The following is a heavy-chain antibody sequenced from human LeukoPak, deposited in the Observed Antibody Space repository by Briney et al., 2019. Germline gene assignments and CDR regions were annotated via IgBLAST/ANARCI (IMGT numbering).Heavy chain of an antibody. D-gene: IGHD2-2*01. CDR2: ISGSRGST. CDR3: AKDPTYHSDAFDI. CDR1: GFIFSSYA. V-gene: IGHV3-23*01. J-gene: IGHJ3*02. Sequence: GGSLRLSCEASGFIFSSYAMSWVRQAPGKGLEWVSAISGSRGSTYYADSVKGRFTISRDNSKNTLYLQMNSLRAEDTAVYYCAKDPTYHSDAFDIWGQGTMVTVSS.